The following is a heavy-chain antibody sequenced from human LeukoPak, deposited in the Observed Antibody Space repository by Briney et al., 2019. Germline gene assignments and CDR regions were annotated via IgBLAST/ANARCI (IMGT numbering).Heavy chain of an antibody. J-gene: IGHJ4*02. Sequence: GGSLRLSCEASGFTFTTYGMHWVRQVPGEGLEWVAFIRYDGSDKYYVDSVKGRFTISRDNARSTLYLQMNSLRAEDTAVYYCAKDHPQSFDSWGQGTLVTVSS. CDR3: AKDHPQSFDS. CDR2: IRYDGSDK. V-gene: IGHV3-30*02. CDR1: GFTFTTYG.